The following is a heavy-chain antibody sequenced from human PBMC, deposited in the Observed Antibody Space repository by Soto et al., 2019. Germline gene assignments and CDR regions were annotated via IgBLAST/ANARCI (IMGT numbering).Heavy chain of an antibody. V-gene: IGHV4-30-4*01. CDR1: GGSISSGDYY. CDR2: IYYSGST. CDR3: ASRHSGPYFDY. Sequence: PSETLSLTCTVSGGSISSGDYYWSWIRQPPGKGLEWIGSIYYSGSTYYNPSLKSRVTISVDTSKNQFSLKLNSVTAADTAVYYCASRHSGPYFDYWGQGTLVTVSS. D-gene: IGHD6-25*01. J-gene: IGHJ4*02.